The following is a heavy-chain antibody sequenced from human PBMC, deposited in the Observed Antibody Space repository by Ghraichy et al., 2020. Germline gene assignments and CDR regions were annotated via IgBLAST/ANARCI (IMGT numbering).Heavy chain of an antibody. Sequence: ASVKVSCKASGYTFTSYAIHWVRQAPGQGLEWMGWINAGNGNTKYSQKFQGRVTITRDTSASTAYMELSSLRSEDRAVYYCARDYYYDSSGYYYWGQGTLVTVSS. CDR1: GYTFTSYA. J-gene: IGHJ4*02. V-gene: IGHV1-3*01. CDR2: INAGNGNT. D-gene: IGHD3-22*01. CDR3: ARDYYYDSSGYYY.